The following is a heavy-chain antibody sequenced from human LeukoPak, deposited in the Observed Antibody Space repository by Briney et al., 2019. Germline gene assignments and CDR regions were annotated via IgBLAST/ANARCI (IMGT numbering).Heavy chain of an antibody. V-gene: IGHV4-4*07. J-gene: IGHJ3*02. CDR2: IYTSGST. CDR3: ARTPILTGYYGAFDI. Sequence: KPSETLSLTCTVSGGSISSYYWSWIRQPAGKGLEWIGRIYTSGSTNYNPSLKSRVTMSVDTSKNQFSLKLSSVTAADTAVYYCARTPILTGYYGAFDIWGQGTMVTVSS. D-gene: IGHD3-9*01. CDR1: GGSISSYY.